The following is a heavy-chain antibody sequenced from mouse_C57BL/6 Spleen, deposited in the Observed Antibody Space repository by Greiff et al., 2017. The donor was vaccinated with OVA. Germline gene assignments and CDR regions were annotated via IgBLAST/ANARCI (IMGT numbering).Heavy chain of an antibody. Sequence: QVQLQQPGTELVKPGASVKLSCKASGYTFTSYWMHWVKQRPGQGLEWIGNINPSNGGTNYNEKFNSKATLTVDKSSSTAYMQLSNLTSEDSAVYYCARWRVYDGYYNYYAMDYWGQGTSVTVSS. CDR3: ARWRVYDGYYNYYAMDY. CDR1: GYTFTSYW. CDR2: INPSNGGT. V-gene: IGHV1-53*01. J-gene: IGHJ4*01. D-gene: IGHD2-3*01.